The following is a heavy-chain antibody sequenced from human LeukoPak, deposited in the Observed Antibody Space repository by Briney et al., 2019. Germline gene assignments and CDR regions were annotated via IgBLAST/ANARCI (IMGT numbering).Heavy chain of an antibody. CDR2: INHSGST. CDR1: GGSFSGYY. Sequence: SETLSLTCAVYGGSFSGYYWSWIRQPPGKGLEWIGGINHSGSTNYNPSLKSRVTISVDTSKNQFSLKLSSVTAADTAVYYCARRMGYDFWSGYDYWGQGTLVTVSS. D-gene: IGHD3-3*01. CDR3: ARRMGYDFWSGYDY. J-gene: IGHJ4*02. V-gene: IGHV4-34*01.